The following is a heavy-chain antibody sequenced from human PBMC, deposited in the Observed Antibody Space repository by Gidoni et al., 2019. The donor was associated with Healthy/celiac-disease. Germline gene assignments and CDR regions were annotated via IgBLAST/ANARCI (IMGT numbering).Heavy chain of an antibody. J-gene: IGHJ4*02. CDR3: ARSYYDYVWGSYLLFDY. Sequence: QVQLVESGEGVVQPGRSLRLSCPASGFTLVRYGMHWVRQAPGKGLAWVAVIWYDGSNKDYADSVKGRFTISRDNSKNTLYLQMNSLRAEDTAVYYCARSYYDYVWGSYLLFDYWGQGTLVTVSS. CDR1: GFTLVRYG. D-gene: IGHD3-16*02. V-gene: IGHV3-33*08. CDR2: IWYDGSNK.